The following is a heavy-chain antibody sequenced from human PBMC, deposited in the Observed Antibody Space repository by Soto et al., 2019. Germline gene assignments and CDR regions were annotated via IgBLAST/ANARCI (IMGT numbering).Heavy chain of an antibody. CDR3: FSRGGRMVAATRDHNFDY. Sequence: ASVKVSCKASGYTFTSYYMHWVRQAPGQGLEWMGIINPSGGSTSYAQKFQGRVTMTRDTSTSTVYMEVSSLRSEDTAVYYCFSRGGRMVAATRDHNFDYWGQGTLVTVSS. CDR1: GYTFTSYY. CDR2: INPSGGST. J-gene: IGHJ4*02. D-gene: IGHD2-15*01. V-gene: IGHV1-46*01.